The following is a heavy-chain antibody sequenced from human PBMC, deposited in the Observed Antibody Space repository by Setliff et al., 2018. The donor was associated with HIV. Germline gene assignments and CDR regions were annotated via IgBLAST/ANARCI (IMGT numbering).Heavy chain of an antibody. Sequence: SETLSLTCAVYGGSFSGYYWAWIRQPPGKGLEWIGEINHSGRTSYNPSLKSRVTISVDTSKNQFFLKVTSVTAADTAVYYCARQGAGYYYDSSEYYTGNGFDFWGQGTLVTVSS. CDR2: INHSGRT. CDR3: ARQGAGYYYDSSEYYTGNGFDF. J-gene: IGHJ3*01. D-gene: IGHD3-22*01. CDR1: GGSFSGYY. V-gene: IGHV4-34*01.